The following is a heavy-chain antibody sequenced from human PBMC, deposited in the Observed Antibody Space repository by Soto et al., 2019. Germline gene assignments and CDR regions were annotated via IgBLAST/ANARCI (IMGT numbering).Heavy chain of an antibody. V-gene: IGHV1-8*01. CDR2: MNPNSGNT. CDR1: GYTFTSYD. D-gene: IGHD3-10*01. CDR3: ARGQITMVRGALFDP. J-gene: IGHJ5*02. Sequence: ASVKVSCKASGYTFTSYDTNWVRQATGQGLEWMGWMNPNSGNTGYAQKFQGRVTMTRNTSISTAYMELSSLRSEDTAVYYCARGQITMVRGALFDPWGQGTLVTVSS.